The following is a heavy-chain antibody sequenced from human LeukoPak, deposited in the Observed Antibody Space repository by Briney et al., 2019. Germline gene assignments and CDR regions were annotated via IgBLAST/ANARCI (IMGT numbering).Heavy chain of an antibody. CDR3: ARDLLRFLEWLSLPSY. V-gene: IGHV3-21*04. CDR1: GFTFSTYS. J-gene: IGHJ4*02. CDR2: ISSSSSYI. Sequence: NPGGSLRLSCVASGFTFSTYSMSWVRQAPGKGLEWVSSISSSSSYISYVDSMKGRFTISRDNAKNSLFLQMNSLRAEDTALYYCARDLLRFLEWLSLPSYWGQGTLVTVSS. D-gene: IGHD3-3*01.